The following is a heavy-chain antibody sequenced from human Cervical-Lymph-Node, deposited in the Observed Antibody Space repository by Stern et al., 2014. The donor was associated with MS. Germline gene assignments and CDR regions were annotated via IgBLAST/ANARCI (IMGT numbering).Heavy chain of an antibody. V-gene: IGHV4-31*03. J-gene: IGHJ6*02. CDR2: IYYSGST. Sequence: QLQLQESGPGLVKPSQTLSLTCTVSGGSISSGGYYWSWIRQHPGKGLEWIGYIYYSGSTYYNPSLKSRVTISVDTSKNQFSLKLSSVTAADTAVYYCARDLSPPYSSSAPPPLYYYGMDVWGQGTTVTVSS. CDR3: ARDLSPPYSSSAPPPLYYYGMDV. D-gene: IGHD6-6*01. CDR1: GGSISSGGYY.